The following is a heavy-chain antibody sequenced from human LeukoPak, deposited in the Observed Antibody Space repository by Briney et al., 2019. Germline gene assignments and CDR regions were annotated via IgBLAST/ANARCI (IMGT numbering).Heavy chain of an antibody. Sequence: GSVRLSCAASGFTFSSYVMHWVRQAPGKGLEWVSGLNWNGGSTGYADSVKGRFIISRDNAKNCLYLQMNSLRAEDTALYYCAKSASSWPLYYFDYWGQGTLVTVSS. CDR3: AKSASSWPLYYFDY. CDR1: GFTFSSYV. V-gene: IGHV3-20*04. D-gene: IGHD6-13*01. J-gene: IGHJ4*02. CDR2: LNWNGGST.